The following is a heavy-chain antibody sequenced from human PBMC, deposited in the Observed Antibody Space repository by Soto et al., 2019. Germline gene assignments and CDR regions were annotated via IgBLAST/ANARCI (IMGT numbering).Heavy chain of an antibody. V-gene: IGHV1-69*01. D-gene: IGHD6-19*01. Sequence: QVQLVQSGAEVKKPGSSVKVSCTASGGTFSSYAISWVRQAPGQGLEWMGGIIPIFGTANYAQKFQGRVTITADESPSTDYMELSSLRSEDTAVYYCAREGYSSGWYLGWFDPWGQGTLVTVSS. J-gene: IGHJ5*02. CDR3: AREGYSSGWYLGWFDP. CDR2: IIPIFGTA. CDR1: GGTFSSYA.